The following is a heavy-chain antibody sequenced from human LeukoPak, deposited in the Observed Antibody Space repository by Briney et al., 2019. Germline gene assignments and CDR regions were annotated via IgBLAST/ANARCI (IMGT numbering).Heavy chain of an antibody. Sequence: PGGSLRLSCAASGFTFSSYGMHWVRQAPGKGLEWVAVIWYDGSNKYYADSVKGRFTISRDNSKNTLYLQMNSLRDEDTAVYYCARDGTTGGSYFDYWGQGSLVTVSS. CDR2: IWYDGSNK. V-gene: IGHV3-33*01. D-gene: IGHD1-14*01. CDR3: ARDGTTGGSYFDY. CDR1: GFTFSSYG. J-gene: IGHJ4*02.